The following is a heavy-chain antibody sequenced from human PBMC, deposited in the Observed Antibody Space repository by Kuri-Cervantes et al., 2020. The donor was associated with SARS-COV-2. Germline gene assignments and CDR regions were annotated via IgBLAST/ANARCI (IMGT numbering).Heavy chain of an antibody. CDR2: IIPIFGTA. CDR3: ALGYWGSGYPRLYYHMDV. V-gene: IGHV1-69*06. J-gene: IGHJ6*03. CDR1: GGTFSSYT. D-gene: IGHD5-12*01. Sequence: SVKVSCKASGGTFSSYTISWVRQAPGQGLEWMGGIIPIFGTANYAQKFQGRVTITADKSTSTAGMELSSLRSEDTAVYYCALGYWGSGYPRLYYHMDVWGKGTTVTVSS.